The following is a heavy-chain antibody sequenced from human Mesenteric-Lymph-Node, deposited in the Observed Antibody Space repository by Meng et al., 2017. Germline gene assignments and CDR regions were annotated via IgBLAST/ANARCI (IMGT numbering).Heavy chain of an antibody. CDR2: IYPADSDT. J-gene: IGHJ4*02. CDR3: ARPMFSNGLYDFDY. D-gene: IGHD6-25*01. CDR1: GYTFTNYW. Sequence: KVSCKGSGYTFTNYWIGWVRQRPGTGLEWLGSIYPADSDTRYSPSFRGHVTISVDKSIDTAYLQWGSLWASDTAMYYCARPMFSNGLYDFDYWGQGAQVTFSS. V-gene: IGHV5-51*01.